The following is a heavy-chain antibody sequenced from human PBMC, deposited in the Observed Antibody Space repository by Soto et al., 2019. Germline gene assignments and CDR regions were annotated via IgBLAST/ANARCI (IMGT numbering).Heavy chain of an antibody. D-gene: IGHD3-10*01. CDR1: GGSFGNYA. CDR3: ARGSVPGIYGEGL. CDR2: IIPVFGIA. V-gene: IGHV1-69*04. Sequence: GASVKVSCKASGGSFGNYAISWVRQAPGQGLEWVGKIIPVFGIANYAQKFQARVTITADRSTSTAYMELSSLRSADTALYYCARGSVPGIYGEGLWGRGTTLTVSS. J-gene: IGHJ6*02.